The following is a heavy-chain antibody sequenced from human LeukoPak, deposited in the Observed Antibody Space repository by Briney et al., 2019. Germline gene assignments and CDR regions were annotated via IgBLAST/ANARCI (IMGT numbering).Heavy chain of an antibody. CDR1: GFTFSNYW. D-gene: IGHD1-14*01. V-gene: IGHV3-33*08. CDR3: ATEPRTGFGLDY. J-gene: IGHJ4*02. CDR2: IWYDGSNK. Sequence: PGGSLRLSCAASGFTFSNYWMSWVRQAPGKGLEWVAVIWYDGSNKYYADSVKGRFTISRDNSKNTLYLQMNSLRAEDTAVYYCATEPRTGFGLDYWGQGTLVTVSS.